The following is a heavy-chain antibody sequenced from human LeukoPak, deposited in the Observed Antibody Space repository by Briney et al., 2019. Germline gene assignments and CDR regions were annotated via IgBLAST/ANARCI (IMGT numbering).Heavy chain of an antibody. CDR2: INANSGGT. Sequence: ASVKVSCKASGYTFTGYYMHWVRQAPGQGLEWMGWINANSGGTNYVQKFQGRVTMTRDTSISTAYMELSRLRSDDTAVYYCARDCSGGSCYPGDFWGQGTLVTVSS. V-gene: IGHV1-2*02. J-gene: IGHJ4*02. CDR3: ARDCSGGSCYPGDF. D-gene: IGHD2-15*01. CDR1: GYTFTGYY.